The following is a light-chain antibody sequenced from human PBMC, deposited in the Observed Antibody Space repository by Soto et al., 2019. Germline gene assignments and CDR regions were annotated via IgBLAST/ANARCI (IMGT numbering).Light chain of an antibody. V-gene: IGLV2-8*01. CDR2: VVT. J-gene: IGLJ1*01. Sequence: QSVLTQPPSAAGSPGQSVTISCTRTSNDVAGYNYLSWHHQHPGKAPKFSTYVVTKPPSCVPECSSGSKSGNTASLTVSGLQAEDEADYYCSSYAGSSTLGVFGTGTKVTGL. CDR3: SSYAGSSTLGV. CDR1: SNDVAGYNY.